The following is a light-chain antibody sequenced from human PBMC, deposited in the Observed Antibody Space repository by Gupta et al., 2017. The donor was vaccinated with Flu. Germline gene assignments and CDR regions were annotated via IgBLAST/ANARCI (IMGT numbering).Light chain of an antibody. J-gene: IGKJ2*03. V-gene: IGKV1-39*01. CDR2: AAS. CDR1: QSVFNY. Sequence: DIQMTQSPSSLSASIGGRVTITCRASQSVFNYLSWYQQRPGKAPELLIYAASSLHAGDPSRVSGSGFGTDFTLTISKLHPEDFATYYCQQSDSTPNSFGQGTKLEI. CDR3: QQSDSTPNS.